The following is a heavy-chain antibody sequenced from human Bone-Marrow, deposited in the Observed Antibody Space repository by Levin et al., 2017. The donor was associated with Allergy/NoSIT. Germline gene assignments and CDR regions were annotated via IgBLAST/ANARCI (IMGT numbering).Heavy chain of an antibody. CDR3: ARKRLALEYYMDV. V-gene: IGHV4-30-2*01. CDR1: GGSISSGGYS. Sequence: SQTLSLTCAVSGGSISSGGYSWSWIRQPPGKGLEWIGYIYHSGSTYYNPSLKSRVTISVDRSKNQFSLKLSSVTAADTAVYYCARKRLALEYYMDVWGKGTTVTVSS. J-gene: IGHJ6*03. CDR2: IYHSGST. D-gene: IGHD6-25*01.